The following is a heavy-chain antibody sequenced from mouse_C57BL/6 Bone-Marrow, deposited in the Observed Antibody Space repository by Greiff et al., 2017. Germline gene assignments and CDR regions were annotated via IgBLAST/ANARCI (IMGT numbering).Heavy chain of an antibody. CDR2: IYPGDGDT. CDR1: GYAFSSYW. CDR3: ARGDYYGSSPYYFDY. J-gene: IGHJ2*01. D-gene: IGHD1-1*01. Sequence: QVQLQQSGAELVKPGASVKISCKASGYAFSSYWMNWVKQRPGKGLEWIGQIYPGDGDTTYNGKFKGKATLTADKSSSTAYMQLRSLTSEDSAVYFCARGDYYGSSPYYFDYWGQGTTLTVSS. V-gene: IGHV1-80*01.